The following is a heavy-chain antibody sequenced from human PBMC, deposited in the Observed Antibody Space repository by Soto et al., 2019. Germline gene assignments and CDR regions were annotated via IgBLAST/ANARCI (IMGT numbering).Heavy chain of an antibody. D-gene: IGHD3-3*01. CDR1: GFTFSSYG. CDR2: IWYDGSNK. Sequence: QVQLVESGGGVVQPGRSLRLSCAASGFTFSSYGMHWVRQAPGKGLEWVAVIWYDGSNKYYADSVKGRFTSSRDNSKNTLYLQMNSLRAEDTAVYYCARGSRFLEWLLSYWGQGTLVTVSS. J-gene: IGHJ4*02. CDR3: ARGSRFLEWLLSY. V-gene: IGHV3-33*01.